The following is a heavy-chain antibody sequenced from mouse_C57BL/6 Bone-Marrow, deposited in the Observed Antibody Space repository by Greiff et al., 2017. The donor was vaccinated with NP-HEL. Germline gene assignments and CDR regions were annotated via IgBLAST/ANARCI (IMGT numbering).Heavy chain of an antibody. Sequence: EVKVEESGGGLVKPGGSLKLSCAASGFTFSDYGMHWVRQAPEKGLEWVAYISSGSSTIYYADTVKGRFTISRDNAKNTLFLQMTSLRSEDTAMYYCASNWDADYWGQGTTLTVSS. CDR2: ISSGSSTI. CDR1: GFTFSDYG. V-gene: IGHV5-17*01. CDR3: ASNWDADY. J-gene: IGHJ2*01. D-gene: IGHD4-1*01.